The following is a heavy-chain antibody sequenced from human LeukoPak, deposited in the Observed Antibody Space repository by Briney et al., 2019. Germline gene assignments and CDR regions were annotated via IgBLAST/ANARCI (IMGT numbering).Heavy chain of an antibody. CDR1: GFTFSSYA. V-gene: IGHV3-23*01. Sequence: GGSLRPSCAASGFTFSSYAMSWVRQAPGKGLEWVSAISGSGGSTYYADSVKGRFTISRDNSKNTLYLQMNSLRAEDTAVYYCAKGYDFWSGYRAAQDVWGQGTTVTVSS. CDR3: AKGYDFWSGYRAAQDV. D-gene: IGHD3-3*01. J-gene: IGHJ6*02. CDR2: ISGSGGST.